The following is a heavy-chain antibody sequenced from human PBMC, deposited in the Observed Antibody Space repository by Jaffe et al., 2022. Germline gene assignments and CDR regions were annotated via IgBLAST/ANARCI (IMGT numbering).Heavy chain of an antibody. CDR3: AREGVKGSYYQAEYYYYYYYMDV. J-gene: IGHJ6*03. V-gene: IGHV4-61*02. D-gene: IGHD3-10*01. Sequence: QVQLQESGPGLVKPSQTLSLTCTVSGGSISSGSYYWSWIRQPAGKGLEWIGRIYTSGSTNYNPSLKSRVTISVDTSKNQFSLKLSSVTAADTAVYYCAREGVKGSYYQAEYYYYYYYMDVWGKGTTVTVSS. CDR2: IYTSGST. CDR1: GGSISSGSYY.